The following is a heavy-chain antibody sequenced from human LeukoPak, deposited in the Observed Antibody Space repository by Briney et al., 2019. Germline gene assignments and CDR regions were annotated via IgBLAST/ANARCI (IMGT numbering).Heavy chain of an antibody. D-gene: IGHD3-3*01. CDR1: GFTFSSYW. CDR2: INSDGSST. Sequence: SGGSLRLSCAASGFTFSSYWMHWVRQAPGEGLVWVSRINSDGSSTSYADSVKGRFTISRDNAKNTLYLQMNSLRAEDTAVYYCARDLGNDYDFWSGYYTFDYWGQGTLVTVSS. V-gene: IGHV3-74*01. CDR3: ARDLGNDYDFWSGYYTFDY. J-gene: IGHJ4*02.